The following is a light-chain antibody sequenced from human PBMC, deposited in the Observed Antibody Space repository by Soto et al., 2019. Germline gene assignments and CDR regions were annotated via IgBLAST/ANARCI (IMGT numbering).Light chain of an antibody. J-gene: IGKJ2*03. Sequence: AIQLTQSPSSLSASVGDRVTITCRASQGIRSALGWYQQKPGKVPKLLIYAASTLQSGVPSRFSGSGFGTDFTLTISSLQPEDFATYYCQQTYSTLDSFGQGTKLEIK. CDR2: AAS. CDR1: QGIRSA. V-gene: IGKV1-6*01. CDR3: QQTYSTLDS.